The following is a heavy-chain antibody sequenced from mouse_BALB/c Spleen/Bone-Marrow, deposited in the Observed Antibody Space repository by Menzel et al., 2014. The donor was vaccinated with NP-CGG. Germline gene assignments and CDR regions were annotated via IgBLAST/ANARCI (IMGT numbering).Heavy chain of an antibody. CDR3: ARLEGNYGSTFAY. Sequence: VQLQQSGAELVGPGASVKLSCKASGYSLTSYWMNWVKQRPGHGLEWIGMIHPSDTETRLNQRFKDKATLTVDKSSSTAYMQLNSPTSEDSAVYYCARLEGNYGSTFAYWGQGTLVTVSA. J-gene: IGHJ3*01. D-gene: IGHD1-1*01. V-gene: IGHV1-61*01. CDR2: IHPSDTET. CDR1: GYSLTSYW.